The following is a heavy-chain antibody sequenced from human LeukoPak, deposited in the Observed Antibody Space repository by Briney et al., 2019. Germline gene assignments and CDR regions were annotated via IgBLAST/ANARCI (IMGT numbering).Heavy chain of an antibody. D-gene: IGHD4-23*01. Sequence: SQTLSLTCTVSGGSISSGDYYWSWIRQHPGKGLEWIGYIYYSGSTYYNPSLKSRVTISVDTSKNQFSLKLSSVTAADTAVYYCARHDYGGKNWFDPWGQGTLVTVSS. CDR2: IYYSGST. CDR3: ARHDYGGKNWFDP. V-gene: IGHV4-31*03. CDR1: GGSISSGDYY. J-gene: IGHJ5*02.